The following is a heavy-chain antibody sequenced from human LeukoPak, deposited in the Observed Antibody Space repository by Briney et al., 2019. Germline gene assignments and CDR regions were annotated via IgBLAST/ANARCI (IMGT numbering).Heavy chain of an antibody. CDR1: GFTFSSYA. D-gene: IGHD3-10*01. CDR2: INSGAGST. CDR3: AREGYGSGSYEDI. J-gene: IGHJ3*02. V-gene: IGHV3-23*01. Sequence: PGGSLRLSCAASGFTFSSYAMSWVRQAPGKGLKWVSTINSGAGSTYYADSVKGRFTISRDNSKNTLSLQMNSLRDDDTAVYYCAREGYGSGSYEDIWGQGTMVTVSS.